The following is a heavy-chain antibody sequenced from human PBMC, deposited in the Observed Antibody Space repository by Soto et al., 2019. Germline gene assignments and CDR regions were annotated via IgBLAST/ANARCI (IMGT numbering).Heavy chain of an antibody. Sequence: GGSLRLSCAASGFTFSAYDMHWVRQAPGKRLEWVAVLWRDGSKVYYADSVKGRFIISRDNSKNTLYLEMNSLRVEDTAVYYCARDGAGWTGGDHWGQGTLVTVSS. V-gene: IGHV3-33*01. D-gene: IGHD6-19*01. J-gene: IGHJ4*02. CDR2: LWRDGSKV. CDR3: ARDGAGWTGGDH. CDR1: GFTFSAYD.